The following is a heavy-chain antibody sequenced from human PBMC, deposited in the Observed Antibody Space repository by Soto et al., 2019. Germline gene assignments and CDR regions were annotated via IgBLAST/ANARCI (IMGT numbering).Heavy chain of an antibody. CDR1: GGSIRSTSYY. CDR2: IYNGGST. CDR3: ARHVHGYCSSPSCHTDY. V-gene: IGHV4-39*01. D-gene: IGHD2-2*02. J-gene: IGHJ4*02. Sequence: QLQLQESGPGLVKPSETLSLSCAVSGGSIRSTSYYWGWIRQPPGKGLEWIGAIYNGGSTYYNPSLKSRVTISADTSKNQFSLKLSSVTATDTAVYYCARHVHGYCSSPSCHTDYWGQGTLVTVSS.